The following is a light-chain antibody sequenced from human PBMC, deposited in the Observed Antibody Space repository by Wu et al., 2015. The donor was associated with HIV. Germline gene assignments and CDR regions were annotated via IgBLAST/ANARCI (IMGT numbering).Light chain of an antibody. Sequence: DIQMTQSPSTLSASVGDRVTITCRASQSISSWLAWYQQKPGKAPKLLIYKASSLESGVPSRFSGSGSGTEFTLTISSLQPDDIATYYCQQYDNLPFTFGPGTKVDIK. CDR1: QSISSW. J-gene: IGKJ3*01. V-gene: IGKV1-5*03. CDR2: KAS. CDR3: QQYDNLPFT.